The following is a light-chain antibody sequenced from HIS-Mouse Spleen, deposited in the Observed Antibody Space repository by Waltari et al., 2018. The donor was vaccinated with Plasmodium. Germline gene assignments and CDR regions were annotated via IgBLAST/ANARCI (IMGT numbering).Light chain of an antibody. J-gene: IGKJ3*01. CDR3: QQLNSYPPIT. Sequence: DIQLTQSPSFLSASVGDRVTITCRASQGISSYLAWYQQKPGKAPKLLIYAASTLQSGVPAMFSGSGSGTEFTLTISSLQPEDFATYYCQQLNSYPPITFGPGTKVDIK. CDR2: AAS. V-gene: IGKV1-9*01. CDR1: QGISSY.